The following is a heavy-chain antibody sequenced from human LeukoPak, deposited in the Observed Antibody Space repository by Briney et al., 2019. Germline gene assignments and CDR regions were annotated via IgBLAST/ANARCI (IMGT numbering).Heavy chain of an antibody. CDR1: GGSISSSSYY. CDR3: ARSTYDFWSGYSLDAFDI. J-gene: IGHJ3*02. Sequence: PSETLSLTCTVSGGSISSSSYYWGWIRQPPGKGLEWIGRIYYSGSTYYNPSLKSRVTISVDTSKNQFSLKLSSVTAADTAVYYCARSTYDFWSGYSLDAFDIWGQGTMVTVSS. V-gene: IGHV4-39*07. D-gene: IGHD3-3*01. CDR2: IYYSGST.